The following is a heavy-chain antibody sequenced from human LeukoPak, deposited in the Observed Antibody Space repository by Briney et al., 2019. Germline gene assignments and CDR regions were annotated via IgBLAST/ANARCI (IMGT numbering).Heavy chain of an antibody. D-gene: IGHD3-22*01. J-gene: IGHJ6*02. V-gene: IGHV3-48*02. CDR1: GFTFSSYS. CDR2: ISSSSSTI. Sequence: GGSLRLSCAASGFTFSSYSMNWVRQAPGKGLEWVSYISSSSSTIYYADSVKGRFTISRDNAKNSLYLQMNSLRDEDTAVYYCARVSYDSSGYFPSVGMDVWGQGTTVTVSS. CDR3: ARVSYDSSGYFPSVGMDV.